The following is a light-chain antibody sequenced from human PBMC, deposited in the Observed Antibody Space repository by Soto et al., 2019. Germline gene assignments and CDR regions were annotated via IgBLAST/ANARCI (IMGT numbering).Light chain of an antibody. V-gene: IGKV3-15*01. Sequence: EIVMTQSPATLSVSPGERATLSFRASQSVSSNLAWYQQKPVQAPRILIYGASTSDTVIPARFSGSGSGKEFTLTISSLHSEYFALYYCQPYNNRPPFTFSTAHKVDIK. CDR2: GAS. CDR1: QSVSSN. CDR3: QPYNNRPPFT. J-gene: IGKJ3*01.